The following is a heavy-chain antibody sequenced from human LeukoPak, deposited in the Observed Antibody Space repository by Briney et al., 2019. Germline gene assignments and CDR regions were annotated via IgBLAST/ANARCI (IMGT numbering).Heavy chain of an antibody. J-gene: IGHJ4*02. D-gene: IGHD3-10*01. CDR1: GFTFNNAW. V-gene: IGHV3-15*01. Sequence: PGGSRRPSCAASGFTFNNAWMSWVRQAPRKGLEWVGRIKSQTDGGTTDYAAPVKGRFTISRDDSKNTLYLQINSLKTEDTAVYYCGGSGSYYKLDCWGQGTLVTVPS. CDR2: IKSQTDGGTT. CDR3: GGSGSYYKLDC.